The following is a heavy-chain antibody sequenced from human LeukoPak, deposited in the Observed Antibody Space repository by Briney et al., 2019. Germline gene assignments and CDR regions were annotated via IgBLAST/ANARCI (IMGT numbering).Heavy chain of an antibody. D-gene: IGHD3-3*01. CDR3: AVRDYDFWRGYHS. CDR1: GFTFTSSV. J-gene: IGHJ4*02. V-gene: IGHV1-58*02. Sequence: SVKVSCKASGFTFTSSVMQWLRQARGERLEWIGWIVVGSGNTNNAQKFQERVTITRDMSTSTAYMELSSLRSEDTAVYYCAVRDYDFWRGYHSWGQGILVTVSS. CDR2: IVVGSGNT.